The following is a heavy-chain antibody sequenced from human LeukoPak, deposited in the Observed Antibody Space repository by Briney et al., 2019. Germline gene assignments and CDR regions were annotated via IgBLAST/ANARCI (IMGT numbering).Heavy chain of an antibody. D-gene: IGHD3-22*01. CDR3: AKDSGSYYYDSSGYYDY. CDR2: ISWNSGSI. J-gene: IGHJ4*02. CDR1: GFAFDDYA. Sequence: GGSLRLSCAASGFAFDDYAMHWVRQAPGKGLEWVSGISWNSGSIGYADSVKGRFTISRDNAKNSLYLQMNSLRAEDTALYYCAKDSGSYYYDSSGYYDYWGQGTLVTVSS. V-gene: IGHV3-9*01.